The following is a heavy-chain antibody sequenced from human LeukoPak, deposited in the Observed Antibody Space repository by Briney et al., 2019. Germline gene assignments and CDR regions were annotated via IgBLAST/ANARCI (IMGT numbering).Heavy chain of an antibody. CDR3: ANALYYYYGMDV. CDR2: ISSGGGSI. J-gene: IGHJ6*02. V-gene: IGHV3-48*03. CDR1: GFTFSNFE. Sequence: PGGSLRLSCAASGFTFSNFEGNWVRQAPGKGLEWVSYISSGGGSIYYADSVKGRFTISRDNAKNSLYLQMNSLRAEDTAVYYCANALYYYYGMDVWGQGTTVTVSS.